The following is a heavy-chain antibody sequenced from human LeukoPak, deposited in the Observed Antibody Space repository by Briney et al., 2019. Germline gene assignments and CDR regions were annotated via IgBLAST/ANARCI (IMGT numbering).Heavy chain of an antibody. D-gene: IGHD3-10*01. V-gene: IGHV3-30*03. CDR2: ISYDGSNI. J-gene: IGHJ6*02. Sequence: GGSLRLSCAASGFSFSTYDMHWVRQAPGKGLEWVAVISYDGSNIYYADSVKGRFTISRDNSKNTLYLQMNSLRAEDTAEYHCFGLDVWGQGTTVTVSS. CDR3: FGLDV. CDR1: GFSFSTYD.